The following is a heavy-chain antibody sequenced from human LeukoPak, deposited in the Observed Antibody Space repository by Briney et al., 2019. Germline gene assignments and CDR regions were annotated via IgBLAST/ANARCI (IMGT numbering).Heavy chain of an antibody. CDR1: GGSTTDSY. CDR3: VKEYCPTIICYPSGGWYDP. J-gene: IGHJ5*02. D-gene: IGHD2-2*01. Sequence: SETLSLPCTVSGGSTTDSYWTWIRQPAGKGLEYIGRIYTYATGGTSTHYNPSLKSRITMSIDTSKNQFSLKLTSVTAADTAVYYCVKEYCPTIICYPSGGWYDPWGQGTLVTVSS. CDR2: IYTYATGGT. V-gene: IGHV4-4*07.